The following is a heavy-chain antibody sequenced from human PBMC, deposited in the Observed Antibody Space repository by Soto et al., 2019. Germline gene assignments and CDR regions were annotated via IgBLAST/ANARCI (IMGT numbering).Heavy chain of an antibody. V-gene: IGHV3-7*04. CDR1: GFTFSAFW. CDR2: IKRDGTVT. CDR3: ARDLSPPGDVFYDAFDV. D-gene: IGHD2-21*02. J-gene: IGHJ3*01. Sequence: EVQLVESGGGLVQPGESLRLSCAASGFTFSAFWMTWLRQAPGKGLEWVANIKRDGTVTHYGDSVEGRCTISRDNAQNSLFLQLTSVRPEDTAMYYYARDLSPPGDVFYDAFDVGGDGTVFPVSS.